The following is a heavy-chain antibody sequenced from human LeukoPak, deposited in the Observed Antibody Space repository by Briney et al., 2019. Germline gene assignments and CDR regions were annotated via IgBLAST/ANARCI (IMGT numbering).Heavy chain of an antibody. Sequence: PSETLSLTCTVSGGSMRSYYWTWIRQPPGKGLEWIGYTYYTGSTNYNPSLKSRVTISEDMSKNQFSLKLSSVTAADTAMYYCARARLGATSDDALDIWGQGTMVTVSP. V-gene: IGHV4-59*01. CDR2: TYYTGST. D-gene: IGHD1-26*01. J-gene: IGHJ3*02. CDR3: ARARLGATSDDALDI. CDR1: GGSMRSYY.